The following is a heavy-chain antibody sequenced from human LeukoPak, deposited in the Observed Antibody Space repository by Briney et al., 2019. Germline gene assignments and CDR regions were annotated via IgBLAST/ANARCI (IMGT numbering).Heavy chain of an antibody. V-gene: IGHV4-39*02. J-gene: IGHJ3*02. CDR3: ARDRATKIRVGAFDI. Sequence: PSETLSLTCTVSGGSISSSSYYWGWIRQPPGKGLEWIGIIYYSGSTYYNPSLKSRLTISVDMSKNQFSLRLSSVTAADTAVYYCARDRATKIRVGAFDIWGQGTMVTVSS. CDR2: IYYSGST. CDR1: GGSISSSSYY. D-gene: IGHD5-24*01.